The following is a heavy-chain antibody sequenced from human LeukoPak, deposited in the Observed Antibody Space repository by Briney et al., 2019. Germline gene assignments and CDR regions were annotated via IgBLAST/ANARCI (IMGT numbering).Heavy chain of an antibody. CDR2: IWYDGSNK. Sequence: GGSLRLSCAASGFTFSSYGMHWVRQAPGKGLEWVAVIWYDGSNKYYADSVKGRFTTSRDNSKNTLYLQMNSLRAEDTAVYYCAKHLNGDYWYFDLWGRGTLVTVSS. CDR3: AKHLNGDYWYFDL. V-gene: IGHV3-30*02. CDR1: GFTFSSYG. J-gene: IGHJ2*01. D-gene: IGHD4-17*01.